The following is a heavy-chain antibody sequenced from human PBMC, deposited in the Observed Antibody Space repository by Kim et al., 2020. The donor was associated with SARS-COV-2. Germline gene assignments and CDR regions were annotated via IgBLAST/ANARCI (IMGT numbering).Heavy chain of an antibody. CDR2: IYYSGST. Sequence: SETLSLTCTVSGGSVSSGSYYWSWIRQPPGKGLEWIGYIYYSGSTNYNPSLKSRVTISVDTSKNQFSLKLSSVTAADTAVYYCARDKITIFGVEPLNWF. CDR3: ARDKITIFGVEPLNWF. CDR1: GGSVSSGSYY. D-gene: IGHD3-3*01. V-gene: IGHV4-61*01. J-gene: IGHJ5*01.